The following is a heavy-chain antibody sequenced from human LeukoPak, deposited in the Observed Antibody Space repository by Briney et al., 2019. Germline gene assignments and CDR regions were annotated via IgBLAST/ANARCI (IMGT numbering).Heavy chain of an antibody. V-gene: IGHV4-39*01. CDR2: IYYSGTT. CDR3: AKHRGSFFEAFDI. D-gene: IGHD1-26*01. Sequence: PSETLSLTCTVSGASINSRDYFWGWIRQPPGKGLEWIASIYYSGTTYYNPSLKSRVSISMGTSKNDFSLWLSSVIAADMAVYYCAKHRGSFFEAFDIWGQGTVVTVSS. J-gene: IGHJ3*02. CDR1: GASINSRDYF.